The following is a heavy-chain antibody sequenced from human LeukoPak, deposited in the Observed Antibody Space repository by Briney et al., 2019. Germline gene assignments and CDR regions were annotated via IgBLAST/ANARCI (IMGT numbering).Heavy chain of an antibody. CDR2: IYTSGST. Sequence: SETLSLTCTVSGDSISCYYWSWIRQPAGKGLEWIGRIYTSGSTYYNPSLKSRVTMSVDTSKNQFSLKLNSVIAADTAVYYCARENSGWYYFDYWGQGTLVTVSS. D-gene: IGHD6-19*01. J-gene: IGHJ4*02. CDR1: GDSISCYY. V-gene: IGHV4-4*07. CDR3: ARENSGWYYFDY.